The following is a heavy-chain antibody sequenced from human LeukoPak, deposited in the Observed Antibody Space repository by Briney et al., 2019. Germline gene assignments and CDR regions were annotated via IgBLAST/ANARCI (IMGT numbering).Heavy chain of an antibody. Sequence: PGGSLRLSCAASGFSFDDYAMRWVRQAPGKGLEWVSVISGDGGSTYYADSVKGRFTISRANSKNSLYLQLYSLRTEYTALYYWATLRKLRYYYSSPHIRRGGRGNG. CDR1: GFSFDDYA. D-gene: IGHD3-22*01. J-gene: IGHJ6*03. CDR3: ATLRKLRYYYSSPHIRRGG. V-gene: IGHV3-43*02. CDR2: ISGDGGST.